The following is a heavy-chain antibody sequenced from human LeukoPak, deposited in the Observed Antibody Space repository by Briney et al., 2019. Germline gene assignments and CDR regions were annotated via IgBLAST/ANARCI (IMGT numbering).Heavy chain of an antibody. Sequence: GGSLRLSCAASGFTFSTYEMNWVRQASGKGLEWVSSIGTDGYSYSAVSVKGRFTISRDNAKGTLYLQMDSLTVEDTALYYCARGTIGGNPASAYWGQGTLVTVSS. CDR1: GFTFSTYE. CDR2: IGTDGYS. J-gene: IGHJ4*02. D-gene: IGHD4-23*01. V-gene: IGHV3-21*06. CDR3: ARGTIGGNPASAY.